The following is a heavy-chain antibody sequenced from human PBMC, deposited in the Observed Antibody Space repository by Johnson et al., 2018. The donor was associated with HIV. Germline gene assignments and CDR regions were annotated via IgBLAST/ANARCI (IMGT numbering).Heavy chain of an antibody. D-gene: IGHD4-23*01. CDR3: VKEIGYGGPSDGAFDI. CDR1: GFTFENYA. V-gene: IGHV3-9*01. Sequence: VQLVESGGGLVQPGRSLRLSCAGSGFTFENYAMHWVWQAPGKGLEWVSGITWNSDTTGYADSVKGRFDISRDSAKNSLYLQMNSLRPEDTALYYCVKEIGYGGPSDGAFDIWGQGTMVSVSS. CDR2: ITWNSDTT. J-gene: IGHJ3*02.